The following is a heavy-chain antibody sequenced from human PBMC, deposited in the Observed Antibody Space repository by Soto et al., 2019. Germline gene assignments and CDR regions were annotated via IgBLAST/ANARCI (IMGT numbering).Heavy chain of an antibody. D-gene: IGHD6-13*01. CDR2: ISGSGDIT. CDR1: GFTFSSYA. J-gene: IGHJ4*02. V-gene: IGHV3-23*01. CDR3: AKDYWGGSNWRFFDS. Sequence: EVQLLESGGGLVQPGGSLRLSCAASGFTFSSYAMNWVRQAPGKGLEWVSGISGSGDITNYADSVKGRFTISRDNSKNTLYLQMNSLRAEDTAVYYCAKDYWGGSNWRFFDSWGQGTLVTVSS.